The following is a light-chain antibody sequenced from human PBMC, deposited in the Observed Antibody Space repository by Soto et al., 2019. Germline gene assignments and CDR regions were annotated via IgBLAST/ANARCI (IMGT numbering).Light chain of an antibody. CDR3: QQSYRIPRT. CDR1: QSISGY. V-gene: IGKV1-39*01. J-gene: IGKJ1*01. Sequence: DIQITQSPSSLSASVGDRVTITCRASQSISGYLNWYQQKPGKVPKLLIYAASRLQSGVPSRFSGSASGTDFSLTISSLQPEDFATYYCQQSYRIPRTFGQGTKVDIK. CDR2: AAS.